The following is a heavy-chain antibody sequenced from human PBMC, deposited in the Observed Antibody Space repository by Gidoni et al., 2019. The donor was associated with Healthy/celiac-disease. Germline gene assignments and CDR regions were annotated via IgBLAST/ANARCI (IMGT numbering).Heavy chain of an antibody. D-gene: IGHD3-10*01. J-gene: IGHJ4*02. V-gene: IGHV1-46*01. CDR2: INPSGGST. CDR3: ARARGLYYFDY. CDR1: GYTFTSYY. Sequence: QVQLVQSGAEVKKPGASVKVSCTASGYTFTSYYMHWVRQAPGQGLEWMGIINPSGGSTSYAQKFQGRVTMTRDTSTSTVYMELSSLRSEDTAVYYCARARGLYYFDYWGQGTLVTVSS.